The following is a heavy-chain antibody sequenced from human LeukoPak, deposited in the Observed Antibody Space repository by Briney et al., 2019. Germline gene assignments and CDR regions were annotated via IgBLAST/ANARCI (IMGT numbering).Heavy chain of an antibody. V-gene: IGHV3-48*03. J-gene: IGHJ4*02. CDR2: INSRGTTT. CDR3: AKVDFDYGDN. D-gene: IGHD3-9*01. CDR1: GFTFSSFE. Sequence: GGSLRLSCAASGFTFSSFEMNWVRQAPGEGLEWVSYINSRGTTTYYADSVKGRFTISRDNAKNSLYLQMNSLGVEDTAVYYCAKVDFDYGDNWGQGTLVTVSS.